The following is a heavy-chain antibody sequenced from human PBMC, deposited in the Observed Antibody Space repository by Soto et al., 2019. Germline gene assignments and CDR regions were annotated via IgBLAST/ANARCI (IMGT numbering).Heavy chain of an antibody. V-gene: IGHV6-1*01. Sequence: SETLSLTCAISGDSVSSNSAAWNWIRQSPSRGLEWPGRTYYRSKWSNDYAVSVKSRITINPDTSKNQFSLQLNSVTPEDTAVYYCARGGGHCSSTSCYTYWFDPWGQGTLVTVSS. J-gene: IGHJ5*02. CDR3: ARGGGHCSSTSCYTYWFDP. CDR1: GDSVSSNSAA. D-gene: IGHD2-2*02. CDR2: TYYRSKWSN.